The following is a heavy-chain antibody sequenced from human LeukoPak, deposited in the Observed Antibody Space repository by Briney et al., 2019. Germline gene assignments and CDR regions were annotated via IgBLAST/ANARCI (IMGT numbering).Heavy chain of an antibody. CDR2: IRYDGSNK. D-gene: IGHD2-2*01. Sequence: GGSLRLSCAASGFTFSSYGMHWVRQAPGKGLEWVAFIRYDGSNKYYADSVKGRFTISRDNSKNTLYLQMNCLRAEDTAVYYCAKEAHIVVVPAALDIWGQGTMVTVSS. V-gene: IGHV3-30*02. CDR1: GFTFSSYG. J-gene: IGHJ3*02. CDR3: AKEAHIVVVPAALDI.